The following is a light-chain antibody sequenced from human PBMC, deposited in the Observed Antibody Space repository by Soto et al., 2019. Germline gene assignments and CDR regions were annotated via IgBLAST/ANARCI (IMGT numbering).Light chain of an antibody. CDR1: SSNIGTNT. J-gene: IGLJ3*02. V-gene: IGLV1-44*01. CDR3: AELDGSLNVVL. Sequence: QPVLTQPPSAYGTPGQRVTIACSGSSSNIGTNTVNWYQQFPRSAPKLLMYSSNQRPSGVPDRFSGSKASLAISGLQSEDEADYYCAELDGSLNVVLFGGGTKVTVL. CDR2: SSN.